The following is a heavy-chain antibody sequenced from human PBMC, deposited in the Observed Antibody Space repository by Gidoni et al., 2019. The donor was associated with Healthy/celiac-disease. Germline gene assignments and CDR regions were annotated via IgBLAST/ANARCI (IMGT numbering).Heavy chain of an antibody. CDR3: ARDPFTSCYVGC. Sequence: EVQLVESGGGLVKPGGSLRLSCAASGFTFSSYSMNWVRQAPGKGLEWVSSISSSSSYIYYADSVKGRFTISRDNAKNSLYLQMNSLRAEDTAVYYCARDPFTSCYVGCWGQGTLVTVSS. V-gene: IGHV3-21*01. D-gene: IGHD2-2*01. J-gene: IGHJ4*02. CDR2: ISSSSSYI. CDR1: GFTFSSYS.